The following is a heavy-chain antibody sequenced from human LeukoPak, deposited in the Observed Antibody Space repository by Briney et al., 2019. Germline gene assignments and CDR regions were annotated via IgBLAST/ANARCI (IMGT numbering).Heavy chain of an antibody. CDR1: GFTVRLNY. CDR2: IYSGGST. J-gene: IGHJ4*02. V-gene: IGHV3-66*01. CDR3: ARANTAMVWSFDY. Sequence: PGGSLRLSCAASGFTVRLNYMSWVRQAPGKGLEWVSVIYSGGSTYYADSVKGRFTISRDNSKNTLYLQMNSLRAEDTAVYYCARANTAMVWSFDYWGQGTLVTVSS. D-gene: IGHD5-18*01.